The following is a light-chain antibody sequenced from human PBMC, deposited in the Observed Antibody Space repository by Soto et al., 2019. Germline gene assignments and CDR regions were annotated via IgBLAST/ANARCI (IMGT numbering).Light chain of an antibody. CDR2: AAS. Sequence: DIQLTQSPSFLSASVGDRVTITCRASQAISSSLAWYQHNPGKAPKLLIYAASTLQNGVPSSFSGSGSGTEFTLTLSSLQPEDFATYYCQHLNDYRYTFGQGTKVDIK. J-gene: IGKJ2*01. CDR1: QAISSS. CDR3: QHLNDYRYT. V-gene: IGKV1-9*01.